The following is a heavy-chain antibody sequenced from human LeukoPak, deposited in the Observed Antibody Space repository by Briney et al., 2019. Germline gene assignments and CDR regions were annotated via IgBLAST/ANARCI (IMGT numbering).Heavy chain of an antibody. V-gene: IGHV4-59*08. Sequence: PSETLSLTCTVSGGSISNYYWTWIRQPPGNGLEWIGKIFYSGSADYNPSLKSRVTISIDTSKNQFSLRLTSVTAADTAVYYCARHSQQVNIFDYWGQGTLVTVSS. CDR2: IFYSGSA. J-gene: IGHJ4*02. CDR1: GGSISNYY. CDR3: ARHSQQVNIFDY. D-gene: IGHD2/OR15-2a*01.